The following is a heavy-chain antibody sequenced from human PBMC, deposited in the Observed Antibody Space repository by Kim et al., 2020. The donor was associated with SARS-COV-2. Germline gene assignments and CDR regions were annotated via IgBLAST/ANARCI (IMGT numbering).Heavy chain of an antibody. J-gene: IGHJ5*02. D-gene: IGHD6-19*01. CDR2: INTNTGNP. CDR3: ARDQWQWLPQGGFAP. V-gene: IGHV7-4-1*02. Sequence: ASVKVSCKASGYTFTSYAMNWVRQAPGQGLEWMGWINTNTGNPTYAQGFTGRFVFSLDTSVSTAYLQISSLKAEDTAVYYCARDQWQWLPQGGFAPWGQGTLVSVSS. CDR1: GYTFTSYA.